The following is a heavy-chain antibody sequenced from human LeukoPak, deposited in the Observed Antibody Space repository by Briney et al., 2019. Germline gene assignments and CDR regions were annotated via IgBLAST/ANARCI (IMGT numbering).Heavy chain of an antibody. CDR1: GFTVSSNY. CDR3: AKDRSSWYFDY. Sequence: SGGSLRLSCAASGFTVSSNYMSWVRQAPGKGLEWVSVIYSGGSTYYADSVKGRFTISRDNSKNTVYLQMNSLRAEDTAVYYCAKDRSSWYFDYWGQGTLVTVSS. V-gene: IGHV3-66*02. CDR2: IYSGGST. J-gene: IGHJ4*02. D-gene: IGHD6-13*01.